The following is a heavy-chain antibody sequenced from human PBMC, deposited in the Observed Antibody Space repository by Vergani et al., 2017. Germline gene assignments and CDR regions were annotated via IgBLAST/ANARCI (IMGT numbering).Heavy chain of an antibody. D-gene: IGHD2/OR15-2a*01. J-gene: IGHJ6*02. V-gene: IGHV3-30*02. CDR3: ANSVIAGNVGVAYFGMDV. Sequence: VQLVESGGGLVQPGGSLRLSCAASGFPLSNAWIHWVRQGPGKGLEWVSFIRYDGSSEYYGDSVKGRFTISRDKSQNTVNLQMNSLRTEDTAVYFCANSVIAGNVGVAYFGMDVWGRGTTVTVSS. CDR2: IRYDGSSE. CDR1: GFPLSNAW.